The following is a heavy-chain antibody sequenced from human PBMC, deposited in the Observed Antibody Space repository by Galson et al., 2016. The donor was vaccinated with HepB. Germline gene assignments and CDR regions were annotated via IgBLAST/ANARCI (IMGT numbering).Heavy chain of an antibody. CDR1: GFSFSSYA. CDR2: ITSGGTT. V-gene: IGHV3-23*01. D-gene: IGHD5-18*01. Sequence: SLRLSCAASGFSFSSYAMSWVRQAPGKGLEWVSGITSGGTTYHADSVKGRFTISRDNSKNILYLQMKSLRDEDTAVYYCAKRPYSYGWHYGMDVWGQGTTVTVSS. CDR3: AKRPYSYGWHYGMDV. J-gene: IGHJ6*02.